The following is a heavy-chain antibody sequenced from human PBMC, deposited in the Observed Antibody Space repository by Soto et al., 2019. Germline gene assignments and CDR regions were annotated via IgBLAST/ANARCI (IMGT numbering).Heavy chain of an antibody. J-gene: IGHJ6*02. CDR3: ARDRGSGTQYYYYGMDV. CDR2: IYTSGST. Sequence: SETLSLTCTVPGGSISSYYWSCIRQSAGKGLEWIGRIYTSGSTNYNPALKSRVTMSVDTSKNQFSLKLSSVTAADTAVYYCARDRGSGTQYYYYGMDVWGQGTKGT. D-gene: IGHD6-19*01. CDR1: GGSISSYY. V-gene: IGHV4-4*07.